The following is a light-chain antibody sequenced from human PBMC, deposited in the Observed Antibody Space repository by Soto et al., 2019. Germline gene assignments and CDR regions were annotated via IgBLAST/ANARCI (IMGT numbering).Light chain of an antibody. CDR2: GAS. CDR1: QSVSSN. CDR3: QQYNTWPPIT. V-gene: IGKV3-15*01. Sequence: EIVMTQSPGTLSVSPGERATLSCRASQSVSSNLAWYQQKRGQAPRLLIYGASTRATGIPARFSGSGSGTEFTLTISSLQSEDFALYYCQQYNTWPPITFGQGTRLEIK. J-gene: IGKJ5*01.